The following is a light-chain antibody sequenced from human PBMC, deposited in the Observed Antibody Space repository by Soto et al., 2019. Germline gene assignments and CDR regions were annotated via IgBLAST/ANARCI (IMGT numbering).Light chain of an antibody. Sequence: DIQMTQSPSTLSASVGDRVTITCRASQSISSWLAWYQQKPGKAPKLLIYDASSLEGGVPSRFSGSGSGTEFTLTISSLQPDDFATYYCQQYNSYSYTFGQGTK. CDR2: DAS. CDR3: QQYNSYSYT. V-gene: IGKV1-5*01. J-gene: IGKJ2*01. CDR1: QSISSW.